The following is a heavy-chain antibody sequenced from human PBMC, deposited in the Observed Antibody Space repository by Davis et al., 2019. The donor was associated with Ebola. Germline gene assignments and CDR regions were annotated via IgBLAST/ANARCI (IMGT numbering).Heavy chain of an antibody. CDR3: AKGQHIVVVTAISGSYYYSYGMDV. CDR1: GFTFSSYA. D-gene: IGHD2-21*02. CDR2: ISGSGGST. Sequence: PGGSLRLSCPASGFTFSSYAMSWVRQAPGKGLEWVSAISGSGGSTYYADSVKGRFTISRDNPKNTLYLQMNSLGAEDTVVYYCAKGQHIVVVTAISGSYYYSYGMDVWGQGTTVTVSS. J-gene: IGHJ6*02. V-gene: IGHV3-23*01.